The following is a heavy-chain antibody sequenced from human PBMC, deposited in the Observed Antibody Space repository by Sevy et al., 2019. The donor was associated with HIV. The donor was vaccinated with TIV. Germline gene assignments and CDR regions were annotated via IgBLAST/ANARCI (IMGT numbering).Heavy chain of an antibody. D-gene: IGHD6-6*01. Sequence: GGSLRLSCAASGFTFSNYAMNWVRQAPGKGLEWVSTISGTGLSTYYADSVKGRFTISRDNSKNTLYLQMNTLRAEDTAFYCFEKDLVSMASRQGYFDYWGQGTLVTVSS. CDR2: ISGTGLST. J-gene: IGHJ4*02. V-gene: IGHV3-23*01. CDR3: EKDLVSMASRQGYFDY. CDR1: GFTFSNYA.